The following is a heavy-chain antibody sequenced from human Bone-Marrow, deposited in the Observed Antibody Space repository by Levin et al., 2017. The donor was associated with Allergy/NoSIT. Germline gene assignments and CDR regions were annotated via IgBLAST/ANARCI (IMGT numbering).Heavy chain of an antibody. CDR3: ARSFTMLRGGFDP. V-gene: IGHV4-31*03. CDR2: IYDSGST. Sequence: SETLSLTCTVSGGSIRSGGYYWSWIRQHPGTGLEWIGYIYDSGSTSYNPSLESRVAISVDRSKNQFSLKLTSVTAADTAVYYCARSFTMLRGGFDPWGQGILVTVSS. D-gene: IGHD3-10*01. CDR1: GGSIRSGGYY. J-gene: IGHJ5*02.